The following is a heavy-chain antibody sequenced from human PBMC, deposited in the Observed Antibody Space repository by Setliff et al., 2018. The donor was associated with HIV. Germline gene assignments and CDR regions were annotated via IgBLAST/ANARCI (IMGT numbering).Heavy chain of an antibody. CDR3: ARDQSDWFY. D-gene: IGHD3-3*01. Sequence: SEILSLTCTVSGVSISNYYWSWIRQPPGKGLEWIGYMYYSGNTNYNPSLESRVTISVDTSKSQFSLKLNSVTAADTAVYYCARDQSDWFYWGQGTLVTVSS. V-gene: IGHV4-59*01. J-gene: IGHJ4*02. CDR1: GVSISNYY. CDR2: MYYSGNT.